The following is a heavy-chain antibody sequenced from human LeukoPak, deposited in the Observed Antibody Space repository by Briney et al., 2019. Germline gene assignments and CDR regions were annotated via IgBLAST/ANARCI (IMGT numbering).Heavy chain of an antibody. CDR3: ARGKDGYIHH. Sequence: PGGSLRLSCAASGFTFSSYAMHWVRQAPGKGLEWVAFISYDGSNKYYADSVKGRFTISRDNSRNTLYLQMNSLRAEDTAVYHCARGKDGYIHHWGQGSLVTVSS. CDR1: GFTFSSYA. J-gene: IGHJ1*01. CDR2: ISYDGSNK. V-gene: IGHV3-30-3*01.